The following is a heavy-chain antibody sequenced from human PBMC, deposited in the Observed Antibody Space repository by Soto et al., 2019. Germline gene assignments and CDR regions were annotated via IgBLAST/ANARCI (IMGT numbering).Heavy chain of an antibody. CDR1: GFTFSSYS. CDR3: ARVDYDSSGYLGDY. J-gene: IGHJ4*02. CDR2: ISSSSSTI. Sequence: GGSLRLSCAASGFTFSSYSMNWVRQAPGKGLEWVSYISSSSSTIYYADSVKGRFTISRDNAKNSLYLQMNSLRDEDTAVYYCARVDYDSSGYLGDYWGQGTLVTVSS. V-gene: IGHV3-48*02. D-gene: IGHD3-22*01.